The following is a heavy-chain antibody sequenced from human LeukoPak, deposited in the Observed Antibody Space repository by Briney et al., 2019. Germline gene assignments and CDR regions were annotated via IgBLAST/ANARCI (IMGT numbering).Heavy chain of an antibody. D-gene: IGHD3-10*01. CDR3: AILYYYGSGSYPSFDY. CDR2: ISAYNGNT. CDR1: GYTFTIYG. V-gene: IGHV1-18*01. Sequence: ASVTVSFTGSGYTFTIYGISWVRQGPGQGVEWMGWISAYNGNTNYAQKLQGRGTITTDTAKSTAYMELRSLRSDDTAVYYCAILYYYGSGSYPSFDYWGQGTLVTVSS. J-gene: IGHJ4*02.